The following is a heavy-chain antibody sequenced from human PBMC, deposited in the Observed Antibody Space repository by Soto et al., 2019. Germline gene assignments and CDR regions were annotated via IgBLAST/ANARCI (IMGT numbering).Heavy chain of an antibody. CDR2: ITPNNGYT. J-gene: IGHJ5*02. Sequence: QLQLMQSGGEAKNPGASVKVSCEASGYSFSTYAISWLRQAPGQGIEWMGLITPNNGYTNYAQKFQGRLILTTDIPSSTAFMEMTRLRYDDTAMYYCSTSYDSGFDHWGQGTLVSVS. CDR1: GYSFSTYA. V-gene: IGHV1-18*01. D-gene: IGHD3-3*01. CDR3: STSYDSGFDH.